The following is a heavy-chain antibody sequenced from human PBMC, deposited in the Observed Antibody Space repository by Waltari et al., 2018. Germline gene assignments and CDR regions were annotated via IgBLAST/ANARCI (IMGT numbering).Heavy chain of an antibody. J-gene: IGHJ4*02. Sequence: QVHLVQSGSVVKKPGSSVKVPCKASVRPFSCHAISWVRQAPGQGLEWLGGIIPSCSTVNYAQKVKGRVTITRDESTSTAYMELSSLRAEDTAVYYCAREGPDLFDNWGQGTMVTVSS. V-gene: IGHV1-69*05. CDR3: AREGPDLFDN. CDR1: VRPFSCHA. CDR2: IIPSCSTV.